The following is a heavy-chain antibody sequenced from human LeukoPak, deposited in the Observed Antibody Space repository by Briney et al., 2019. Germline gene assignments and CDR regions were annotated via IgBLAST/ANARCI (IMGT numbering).Heavy chain of an antibody. CDR2: LSGSGGST. Sequence: GGSLRLSCAASGFIFNKHAMSWVRQAPGKGLEWVSGLSGSGGSTDYADSVKGRFTVSRDNSKNTLYLQMNSLRAEDTAVYYCAKDTYGDYHGQSDYWGQGTLVTVSS. CDR1: GFIFNKHA. V-gene: IGHV3-23*01. J-gene: IGHJ4*02. CDR3: AKDTYGDYHGQSDY. D-gene: IGHD4-17*01.